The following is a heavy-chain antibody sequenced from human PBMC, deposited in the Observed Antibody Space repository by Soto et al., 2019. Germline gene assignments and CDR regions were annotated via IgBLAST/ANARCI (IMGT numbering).Heavy chain of an antibody. V-gene: IGHV1-3*01. CDR3: ARDAHSGSYSYYYYGMDV. D-gene: IGHD1-26*01. Sequence: ASVKVSXKASGYTCTIYAMHGVRQAPXRGLDWMGWINAGNGNTKYSQKFQGRVTITRDTSASTAYMELSSLRSEDTAVYYCARDAHSGSYSYYYYGMDVWGQGTTVTVSS. CDR2: INAGNGNT. J-gene: IGHJ6*02. CDR1: GYTCTIYA.